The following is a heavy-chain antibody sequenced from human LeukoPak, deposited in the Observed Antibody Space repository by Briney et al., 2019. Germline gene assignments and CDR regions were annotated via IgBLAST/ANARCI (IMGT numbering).Heavy chain of an antibody. CDR3: AREGGWSPWYFDY. CDR2: IIPILGIA. J-gene: IGHJ4*02. D-gene: IGHD6-19*01. CDR1: GGTFSSYA. Sequence: GSSVKVSCKASGGTFSSYAISWVRQAPGQGLEWVGRIIPILGIANYAQKFQGRVTITADKSTSTAYMELSSLRSEDTAVYYCAREGGWSPWYFDYWGQGTLVTVSS. V-gene: IGHV1-69*04.